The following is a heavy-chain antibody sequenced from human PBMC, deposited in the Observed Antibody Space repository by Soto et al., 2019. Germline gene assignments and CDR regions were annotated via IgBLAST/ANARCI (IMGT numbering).Heavy chain of an antibody. D-gene: IGHD6-19*01. CDR3: ARIRIAVAGTPGQAFDI. CDR1: GGSISSSGYY. Sequence: TLSLTCTISGGSISSSGYYWSWIRQHPGKGLEWIGYIYYSGSTYYNPSLKSRVTISVDTSKNQFSLKLSSVTAADTAVYYCARIRIAVAGTPGQAFDIWGQGTMVA. J-gene: IGHJ3*02. CDR2: IYYSGST. V-gene: IGHV4-31*03.